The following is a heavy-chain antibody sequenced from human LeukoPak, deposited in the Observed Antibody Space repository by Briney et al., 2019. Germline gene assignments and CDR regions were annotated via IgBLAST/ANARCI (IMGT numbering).Heavy chain of an antibody. D-gene: IGHD3-10*01. J-gene: IGHJ5*02. CDR1: GYSISSGYY. CDR2: IYHSGST. CDR3: ARDERVGSLSGSYLFGWFDP. V-gene: IGHV4-38-2*02. Sequence: SETLSLTCTVSGYSISSGYYWGWIRQPPGKGLEWIGSIYHSGSTYYNPSLKSRVTISVDTSKNQFSLKLSSVTAADTAVYYCARDERVGSLSGSYLFGWFDPWGQGTLVTVSS.